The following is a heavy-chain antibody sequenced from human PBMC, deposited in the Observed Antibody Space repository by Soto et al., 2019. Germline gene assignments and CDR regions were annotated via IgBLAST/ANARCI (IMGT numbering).Heavy chain of an antibody. CDR2: ISTYNGNT. D-gene: IGHD6-6*01. V-gene: IGHV1-18*01. J-gene: IGHJ4*02. CDR3: ARDPQYSTSSQVFDS. Sequence: QVQLVQSGAEVKKPGASVKVSCKASGYTFTTYAISWVRQAPGQGLEWMGRISTYNGNTKYAQKLQGRVTMTTETSTSTAYMELRSLRSADTAVYYCARDPQYSTSSQVFDSWGQGTLVTVSS. CDR1: GYTFTTYA.